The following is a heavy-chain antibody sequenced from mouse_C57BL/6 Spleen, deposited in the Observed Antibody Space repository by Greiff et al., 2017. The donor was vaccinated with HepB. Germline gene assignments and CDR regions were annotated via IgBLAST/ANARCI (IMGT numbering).Heavy chain of an antibody. D-gene: IGHD1-1*01. Sequence: QVQLQQPGTELVKPGASVKLSCKASGYTFTSYWMHWVKQRPGQGLEWIGNINPSNGGTNYNEKFKSKATLTVDKSSSTAYMQLSSLTSEDSAVYYCARSRWGSSYKDYAMDYWGQGTSVTVSS. CDR3: ARSRWGSSYKDYAMDY. CDR2: INPSNGGT. V-gene: IGHV1-53*01. CDR1: GYTFTSYW. J-gene: IGHJ4*01.